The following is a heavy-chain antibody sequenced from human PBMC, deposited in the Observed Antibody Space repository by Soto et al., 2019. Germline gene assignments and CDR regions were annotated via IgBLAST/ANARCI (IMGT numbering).Heavy chain of an antibody. J-gene: IGHJ4*02. CDR3: ARHEAGWYFDS. CDR2: IYYSGST. V-gene: IGHV4-39*01. CDR1: RGSISRGTNY. D-gene: IGHD6-25*01. Sequence: SETLSLTCTVSRGSISRGTNYWAWIRQPPGKGLEWIANIYYSGSTFYNPSLKSRVTISLDTSKNQFSLKLRSVTAADTAVYYCARHEAGWYFDSWGQGTLVTVSS.